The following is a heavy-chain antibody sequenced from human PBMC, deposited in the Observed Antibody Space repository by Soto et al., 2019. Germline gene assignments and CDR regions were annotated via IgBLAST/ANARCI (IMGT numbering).Heavy chain of an antibody. CDR3: AIEWYSSSWFPTEWFDP. J-gene: IGHJ5*02. D-gene: IGHD6-13*01. V-gene: IGHV4-34*01. CDR1: GGSFSGYY. Sequence: SETLSLTCAVYGGSFSGYYWTWIRQPPGTGLEWIGEINHSGSTNYNPSLKSRVSISVDTSKNQFSLKLSSVTAADTAVNYCAIEWYSSSWFPTEWFDPWGQGTLVT. CDR2: INHSGST.